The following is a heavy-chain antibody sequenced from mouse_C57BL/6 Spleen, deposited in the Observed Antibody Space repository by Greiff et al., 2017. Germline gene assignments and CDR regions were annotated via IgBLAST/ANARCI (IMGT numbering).Heavy chain of an antibody. V-gene: IGHV1-82*01. CDR1: GYAFSSSW. Sequence: VQLQQSGPELVKPGASVKISCKASGYAFSSSWMNWVKQRPGKGLEWIGRIYPGDGDTNYNGKFKGKATLTADKSSSTAYMQLSSLTSEDSAVYFCARGRLDDWGQGTTLTVSS. CDR3: ARGRLDD. J-gene: IGHJ2*01. CDR2: IYPGDGDT.